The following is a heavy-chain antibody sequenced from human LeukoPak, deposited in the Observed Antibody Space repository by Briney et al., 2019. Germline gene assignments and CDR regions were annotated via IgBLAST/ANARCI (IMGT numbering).Heavy chain of an antibody. D-gene: IGHD3-10*01. CDR2: ISNTGSYT. CDR3: ARAIGRGPGGHFDY. J-gene: IGHJ4*02. Sequence: GGSLRLSCAVSGLSFRDNYMSWIRQAPGKGLEWVSYISNTGSYTNYADFVKGRFTLSRGDAPNSLFLQMDSLRAEDTAVYYCARAIGRGPGGHFDYWGQGTLVTVSS. CDR1: GLSFRDNY. V-gene: IGHV3-11*03.